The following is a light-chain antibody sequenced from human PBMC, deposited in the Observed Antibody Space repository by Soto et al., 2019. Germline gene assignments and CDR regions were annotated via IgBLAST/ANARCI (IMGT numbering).Light chain of an antibody. CDR3: QQRSNWPST. CDR2: DAS. Sequence: EIVLTQSAVTLSLSPGERATLSCRASQSVSTYLAWYQQKPGRAPRLLIYDASSRATGIPARFSGSGSGTEFTLTISSLEPGDFAVYYCQQRSNWPSTFGGGTKVEIK. CDR1: QSVSTY. V-gene: IGKV3-11*01. J-gene: IGKJ4*01.